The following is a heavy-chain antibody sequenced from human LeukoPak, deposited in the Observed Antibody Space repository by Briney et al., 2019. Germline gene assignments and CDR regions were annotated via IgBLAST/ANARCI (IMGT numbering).Heavy chain of an antibody. J-gene: IGHJ4*02. CDR3: ARDRAAAGTYYFDY. CDR1: GFTFSSYE. D-gene: IGHD6-13*01. CDR2: ISSSGSTI. Sequence: GGSLRLSCAASGFTFSSYEMNWVRQAPGKGLEWVSYISSSGSTIYYADSVKGRFTISGDNAKNSLYLQMNSLRAEDTAVYYCARDRAAAGTYYFDYWGQGTLVTVSS. V-gene: IGHV3-48*03.